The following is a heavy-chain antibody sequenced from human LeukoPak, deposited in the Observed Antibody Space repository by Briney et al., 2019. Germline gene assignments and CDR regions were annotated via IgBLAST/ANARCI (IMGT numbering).Heavy chain of an antibody. CDR2: ISSSGNTT. V-gene: IGHV3-48*04. Sequence: PGGSLRLSCAASGFTFSSYGMSWVRQAPGKGLEWVSYISSSGNTTYHADSVKGRFTISRDNAKNSLYLQMNSLRAEDTAVYYCAELGITMIGGVWGKGTTVTISS. D-gene: IGHD3-10*02. J-gene: IGHJ6*04. CDR1: GFTFSSYG. CDR3: AELGITMIGGV.